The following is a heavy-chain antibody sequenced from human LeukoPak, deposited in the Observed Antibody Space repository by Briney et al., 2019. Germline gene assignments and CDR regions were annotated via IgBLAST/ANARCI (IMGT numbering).Heavy chain of an antibody. CDR3: TIDLTAGMPGGFDY. D-gene: IGHD3-9*01. Sequence: GGSLRLSCAASGFTFSSYAMHWVRQTPGKGLEWVAVISYDGSNKYYADSVKGRFTISRDNARNSLYLQMNSLRAEDTAVYYCTIDLTAGMPGGFDYWGQGTLATVPS. V-gene: IGHV3-30-3*01. CDR1: GFTFSSYA. CDR2: ISYDGSNK. J-gene: IGHJ4*02.